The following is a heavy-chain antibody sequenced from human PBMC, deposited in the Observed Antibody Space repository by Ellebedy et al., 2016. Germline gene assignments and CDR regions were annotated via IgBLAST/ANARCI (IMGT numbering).Heavy chain of an antibody. J-gene: IGHJ6*02. D-gene: IGHD3-10*01. Sequence: ASVKVSCKVSGYTLTELSMHWVRQAPGKGLEWMGSFDPEDGETIYAQKFQGRVTMTRNTTINTADMELSSLRSEDTAVYYCARGFDGSGSYYYYGMDVWGQGTTVTVS. V-gene: IGHV1-24*01. CDR3: ARGFDGSGSYYYYGMDV. CDR1: GYTLTELS. CDR2: FDPEDGET.